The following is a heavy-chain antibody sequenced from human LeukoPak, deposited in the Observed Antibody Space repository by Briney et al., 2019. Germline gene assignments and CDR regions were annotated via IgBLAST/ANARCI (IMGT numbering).Heavy chain of an antibody. V-gene: IGHV4-39*07. Sequence: SETLSLTCNVSGGSMRSSRYYWGWIRQPPGKGLEWIGSIYYSGSTYYNPSLKSRVTISVDTSKNQFSLKLSSVTAADTAVYYCARGRRAAAGKYYYYYYYMDVWGKGTTVTVSS. D-gene: IGHD6-13*01. CDR2: IYYSGST. CDR3: ARGRRAAAGKYYYYYYYMDV. J-gene: IGHJ6*03. CDR1: GGSMRSSRYY.